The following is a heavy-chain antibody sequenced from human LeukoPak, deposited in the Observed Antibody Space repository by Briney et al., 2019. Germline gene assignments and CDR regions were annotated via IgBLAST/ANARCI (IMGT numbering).Heavy chain of an antibody. CDR1: GFTVSSNY. V-gene: IGHV3-66*01. Sequence: PGGSLRLSCAASGFTVSSNYMSWVRQAPGKGLEWVSVIYSGGSTYYADSVKGRFTISRDNSKNTLYLQMNSLRAEDTAVYYCAGVTFGGVIVTYNWFDPWGQGTLVTVSS. CDR3: AGVTFGGVIVTYNWFDP. CDR2: IYSGGST. D-gene: IGHD3-16*02. J-gene: IGHJ5*02.